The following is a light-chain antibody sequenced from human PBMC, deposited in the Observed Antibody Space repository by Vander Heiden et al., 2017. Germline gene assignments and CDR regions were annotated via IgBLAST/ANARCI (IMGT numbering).Light chain of an antibody. CDR1: QSVSSSY. J-gene: IGKJ2*01. V-gene: IGKV3-20*01. CDR3: QQYGSAPPYT. CDR2: GAS. Sequence: EIVLTQSPGTLSLSPGERATLSCRASQSVSSSYLAWYQQKPGQAPRLLSYGASSRATGIPDRFSGSGSGTDFTLTISRLEPEDFAVDYCQQYGSAPPYTFGQGTKLEIK.